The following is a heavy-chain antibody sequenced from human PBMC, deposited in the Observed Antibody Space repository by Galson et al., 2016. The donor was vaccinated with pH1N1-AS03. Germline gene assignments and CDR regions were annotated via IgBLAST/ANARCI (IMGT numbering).Heavy chain of an antibody. J-gene: IGHJ5*01. CDR2: MNPNSGEA. CDR3: ARVMAYNWFDS. V-gene: IGHV1-8*01. D-gene: IGHD5-24*01. CDR1: GYSFTNFD. Sequence: SVKVSCKASGYSFTNFDIKWVRQATGQGLEWMGWMNPNSGEAGYAQKFQGRVTLTRDTSITTAYMELSSLRSDDTAVYYCARVMAYNWFDSWGQGTLVTVSS.